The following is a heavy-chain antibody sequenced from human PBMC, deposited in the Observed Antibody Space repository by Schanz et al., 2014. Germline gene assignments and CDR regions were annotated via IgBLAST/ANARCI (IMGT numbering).Heavy chain of an antibody. D-gene: IGHD3-10*01. CDR3: ARQTYYFGSGSYGWFDP. CDR2: IYYSGRT. Sequence: QLQLQESGPGLVKPSETLSLTCIVSGGSISTSSYYWAWIRQPPGKGLEWIGSIYYSGRTYYNPPLKSRVTISVDPSKNQSSLKLTSVTAADTALYYCARQTYYFGSGSYGWFDPWGQGTLVTVSS. V-gene: IGHV4-39*01. J-gene: IGHJ5*02. CDR1: GGSISTSSYY.